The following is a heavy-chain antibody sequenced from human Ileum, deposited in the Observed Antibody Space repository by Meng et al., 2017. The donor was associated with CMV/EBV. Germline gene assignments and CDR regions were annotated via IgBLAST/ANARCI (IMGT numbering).Heavy chain of an antibody. CDR3: ARGGWGNWNFEH. J-gene: IGHJ4*02. Sequence: GSLRLSCSVSGGSLTTPNYSWFWIRLPPGKGLEWIGLVEDGGTTRYKPSLVSRVNISVDTSKNQFSLTLNSVTAADTAIYYCARGGWGNWNFEHWGQGTLVTGSS. CDR2: VEDGGTT. CDR1: GGSLTTPNYS. D-gene: IGHD3-16*01. V-gene: IGHV4-61*01.